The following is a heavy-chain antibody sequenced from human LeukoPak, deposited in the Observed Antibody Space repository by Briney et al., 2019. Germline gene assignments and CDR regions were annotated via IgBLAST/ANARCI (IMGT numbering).Heavy chain of an antibody. J-gene: IGHJ4*02. CDR2: INAGNGNT. CDR1: GYTFTSYA. V-gene: IGHV1-3*01. D-gene: IGHD2-21*02. Sequence: ASVKVSCKASGYTFTSYAMHWVRQAPGQRLEWMGWINAGNGNTKYSQKFQGRVTITRDTSASTAYMELSSLRSEDTAVCYCAREETALGFDYWGQGTLVTVSS. CDR3: AREETALGFDY.